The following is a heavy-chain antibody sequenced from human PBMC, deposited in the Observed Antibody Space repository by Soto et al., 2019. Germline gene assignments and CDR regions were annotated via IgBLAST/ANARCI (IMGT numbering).Heavy chain of an antibody. J-gene: IGHJ5*02. CDR3: ARYRSLDP. D-gene: IGHD3-16*02. V-gene: IGHV3-7*03. CDR1: GFILRNYW. CDR2: IKEDGSEK. Sequence: GSLRLSCADSGFILRNYWMSWVRQAPGMELQWVASIKEDGSEKYYVDPVKGRFTISRENAKNSLYLQMNSLRAEDTAVYYCARYRSLDPWGQGILVTVSS.